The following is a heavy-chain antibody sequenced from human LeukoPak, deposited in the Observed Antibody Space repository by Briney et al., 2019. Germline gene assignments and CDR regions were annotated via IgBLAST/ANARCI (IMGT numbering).Heavy chain of an antibody. J-gene: IGHJ5*02. Sequence: GASVKVSCKASGGTFSSCAISWVRQAPGQGLEWMGGIIPIFGTANYAQKFQGRVTITADESTSTAYMELSSLRSEDTAVYYCARDSCSSTSCQNWFDPWGQGTLVTVSS. CDR3: ARDSCSSTSCQNWFDP. CDR2: IIPIFGTA. D-gene: IGHD2-2*01. V-gene: IGHV1-69*13. CDR1: GGTFSSCA.